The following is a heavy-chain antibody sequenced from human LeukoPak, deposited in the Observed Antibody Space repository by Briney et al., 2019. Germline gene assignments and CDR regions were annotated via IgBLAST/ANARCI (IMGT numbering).Heavy chain of an antibody. Sequence: SETLSLTCAVYGGSFSGYYWSWICQPPGKGLEWIGEINHSGRTNYNTSITSRVTISVDTSKNQFSLKLSSVTAADTAVYYCARGQYYDFWSGLALNYYGMDVWGQGTTVTVSS. CDR1: GGSFSGYY. V-gene: IGHV4-34*01. J-gene: IGHJ6*02. D-gene: IGHD3-3*01. CDR3: ARGQYYDFWSGLALNYYGMDV. CDR2: INHSGRT.